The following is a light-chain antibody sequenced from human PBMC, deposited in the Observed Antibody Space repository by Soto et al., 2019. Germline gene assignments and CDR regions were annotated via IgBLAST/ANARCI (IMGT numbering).Light chain of an antibody. CDR1: SSNIGKNY. Sequence: QSVLTQPPSVSAAPGQKVIISCSGNSSNIGKNYVFWYQQFPGTAPKLLIYDNYKRPSGIPDRFSVSKSGASATLAITGHHTGDEADYYCGAWDTSLRAVVFGGGTKLTVL. V-gene: IGLV1-51*01. CDR3: GAWDTSLRAVV. J-gene: IGLJ2*01. CDR2: DNY.